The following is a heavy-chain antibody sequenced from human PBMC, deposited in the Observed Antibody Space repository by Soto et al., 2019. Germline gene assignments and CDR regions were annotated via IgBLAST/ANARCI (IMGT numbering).Heavy chain of an antibody. V-gene: IGHV3-15*07. CDR3: TTDMTYTWIQLWLTDY. Sequence: GGSMRLSCAASGFTFSNAWMNWVRQDPGKGLEWVGRIKSKTDGGTTDYAAPVKGRFTISRDDSKNTLYLQMNSLKTEDTAVYYCTTDMTYTWIQLWLTDYWGQGTLVTVSS. D-gene: IGHD5-18*01. J-gene: IGHJ4*02. CDR2: IKSKTDGGTT. CDR1: GFTFSNAW.